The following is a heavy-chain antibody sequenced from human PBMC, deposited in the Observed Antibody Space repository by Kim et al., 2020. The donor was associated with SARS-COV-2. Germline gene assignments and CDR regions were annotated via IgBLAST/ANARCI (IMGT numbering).Heavy chain of an antibody. V-gene: IGHV3-21*01. Sequence: GGSLRLSCASSGFTFSSYSMNWVRQSPGKGLEWVSSISSSSSYLYYADSVKGRFTISRDNAKNSLYLQMNSLRAEDTAVYYCAGDQDRGGDWGQGTLGTVSS. CDR1: GFTFSSYS. CDR3: AGDQDRGGD. D-gene: IGHD3-16*01. J-gene: IGHJ4*02. CDR2: ISSSSSYL.